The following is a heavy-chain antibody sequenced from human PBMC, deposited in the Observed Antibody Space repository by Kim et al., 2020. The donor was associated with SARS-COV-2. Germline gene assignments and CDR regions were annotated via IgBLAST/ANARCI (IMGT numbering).Heavy chain of an antibody. J-gene: IGHJ4*02. CDR3: VKLYSYASRDY. V-gene: IGHV4-39*01. Sequence: SETLSLTCTVSGGSISSSSYYWGWIRQPPGKGLEWIGSIYYSGSTYYNPSLKSRVTISVDTSKNQFSLKLSSVTAADTAVYYCVKLYSYASRDYWGQGTLVTVSS. CDR1: GGSISSSSYY. CDR2: IYYSGST. D-gene: IGHD5-18*01.